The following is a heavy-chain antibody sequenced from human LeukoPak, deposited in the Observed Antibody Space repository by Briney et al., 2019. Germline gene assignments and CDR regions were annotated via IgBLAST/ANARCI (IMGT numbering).Heavy chain of an antibody. CDR3: AKGGVYGDYYFDY. CDR1: GFTFSSYW. J-gene: IGHJ4*02. Sequence: GGSLRLSCAASGFTFSSYWMNWARQAPGKGLEWVASINHNGNVNYYVDSVKGRFTISRDNAKNSLYLQMNSLRAEDTALYYCAKGGVYGDYYFDYWGQGTLVTVSS. V-gene: IGHV3-7*03. CDR2: INHNGNVN. D-gene: IGHD4-17*01.